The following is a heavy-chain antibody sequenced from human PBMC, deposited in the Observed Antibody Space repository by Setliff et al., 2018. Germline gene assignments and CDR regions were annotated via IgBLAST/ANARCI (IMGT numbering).Heavy chain of an antibody. CDR1: GGTFSSHY. J-gene: IGHJ2*01. Sequence: SVKVSCKASGGTFSSHYISWVRQAPGQGPQWLGRIIPASNGANYAQRFRGRVSFSADISTGTVFMDLSSLESEDTAVYCCVRVRRGGYHSIYWSFDLWGRGTLVTVSS. V-gene: IGHV1-69*04. D-gene: IGHD1-26*01. CDR3: VRVRRGGYHSIYWSFDL. CDR2: IIPASNGA.